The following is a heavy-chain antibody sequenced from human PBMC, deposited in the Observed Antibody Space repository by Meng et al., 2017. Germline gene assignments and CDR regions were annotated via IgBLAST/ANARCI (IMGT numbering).Heavy chain of an antibody. J-gene: IGHJ4*02. CDR2: INHSGST. CDR3: ASSGYSYGYRFDY. D-gene: IGHD5-18*01. Sequence: QGQVQEWGAGLLKPSETLSLTCAVYGGSFSGYYWSWIRQPPGKGLEWIGEINHSGSTNYNPSLKSRVTISVDTSKNQFSLKLSSVTAADTAVYYCASSGYSYGYRFDYWGQGTLVTVSS. V-gene: IGHV4-34*01. CDR1: GGSFSGYY.